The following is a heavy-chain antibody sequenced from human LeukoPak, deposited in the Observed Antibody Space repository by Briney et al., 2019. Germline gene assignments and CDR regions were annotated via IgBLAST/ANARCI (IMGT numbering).Heavy chain of an antibody. D-gene: IGHD5-18*01. J-gene: IGHJ4*02. Sequence: GGSLRLSCAASGFTFSSYGMHWVRQAPGKGLEWVAVIWYDGSNKYYADSVKGRFTISRDNSKNTLYLQMNSLRAEDTAVYYCARDAEDTAMAQIFDYWGQGTLVTVSS. CDR1: GFTFSSYG. V-gene: IGHV3-33*01. CDR3: ARDAEDTAMAQIFDY. CDR2: IWYDGSNK.